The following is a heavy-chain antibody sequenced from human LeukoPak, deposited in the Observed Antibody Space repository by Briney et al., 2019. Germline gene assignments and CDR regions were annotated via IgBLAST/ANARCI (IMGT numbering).Heavy chain of an antibody. D-gene: IGHD3-3*01. J-gene: IGHJ4*02. CDR1: GFTVSSNY. CDR2: IKQDGSEK. V-gene: IGHV3-7*01. Sequence: QAGGSLRLSCAASGFTVSSNYMSWVRQAPGKGLEWVANIKQDGSEKYYVDSVKGRFTISRDNAKNSLYLQMNSLRAEDTAVYYCARDTLYDFWSGYQFDYWGQGTLVTVSS. CDR3: ARDTLYDFWSGYQFDY.